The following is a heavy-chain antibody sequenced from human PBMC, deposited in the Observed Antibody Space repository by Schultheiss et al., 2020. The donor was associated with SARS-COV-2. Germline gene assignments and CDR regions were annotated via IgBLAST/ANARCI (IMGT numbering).Heavy chain of an antibody. V-gene: IGHV4-61*02. Sequence: SKTLSLTCTVSGGSISSGSYYWSWIRQPAGKGLEWIGRIYTSGSTNYNPSLKSRVTISVDTSKNQFSLKLSSVTAADTAVYYCARDRPIWTYYYYMDVWGKGTTVTVSS. D-gene: IGHD3/OR15-3a*01. CDR3: ARDRPIWTYYYYMDV. CDR2: IYTSGST. CDR1: GGSISSGSYY. J-gene: IGHJ6*03.